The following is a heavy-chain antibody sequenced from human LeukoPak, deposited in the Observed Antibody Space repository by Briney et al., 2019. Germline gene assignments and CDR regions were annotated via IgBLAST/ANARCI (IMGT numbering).Heavy chain of an antibody. CDR3: ARDLGYSYGWYYFDN. Sequence: ASVKVSCKASGYTFTGYYMHWVRQAPGQGLEWMGWINPNSGGTNYAQKFQGRVTMTRDTSISTAYMELSRLRSADTAVYYCARDLGYSYGWYYFDNWGQGTLVTVSS. J-gene: IGHJ4*02. D-gene: IGHD5-18*01. CDR1: GYTFTGYY. CDR2: INPNSGGT. V-gene: IGHV1-2*02.